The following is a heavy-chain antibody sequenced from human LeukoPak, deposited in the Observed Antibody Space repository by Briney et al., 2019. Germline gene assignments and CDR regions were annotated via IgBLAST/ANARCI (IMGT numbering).Heavy chain of an antibody. D-gene: IGHD2-2*01. CDR3: AKSSGIVVVPAAPGGAFDI. CDR1: GFTFNDYA. CDR2: ISWNSGSI. Sequence: GGSLRLSCAASGFTFNDYAMHWVRKAPGKGLEWVSGISWNSGSIDYADSVEGRFTISRDNAKNSLYLQMNSLRAEDTALYYCAKSSGIVVVPAAPGGAFDIWGQGTMVTVSS. J-gene: IGHJ3*02. V-gene: IGHV3-9*01.